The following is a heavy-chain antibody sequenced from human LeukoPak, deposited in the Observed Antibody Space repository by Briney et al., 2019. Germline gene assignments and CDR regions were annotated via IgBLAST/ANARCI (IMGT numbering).Heavy chain of an antibody. CDR3: ARDGGHSTDFDY. J-gene: IGHJ4*02. CDR2: IKQDGSER. D-gene: IGHD2/OR15-2a*01. CDR1: GLMFSRHW. Sequence: TGGSLRLSCAPSGLMFSRHWMSWVRQAPGKRPEWVANIKQDGSERYYVDSVKGRFTISRDNAKNSLYLQMNSLRAEDTAVYYCARDGGHSTDFDYWGQGTLVTVSS. V-gene: IGHV3-7*01.